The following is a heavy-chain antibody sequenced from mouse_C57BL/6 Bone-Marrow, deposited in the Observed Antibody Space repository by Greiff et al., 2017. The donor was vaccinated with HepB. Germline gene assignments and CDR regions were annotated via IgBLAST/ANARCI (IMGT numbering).Heavy chain of an antibody. V-gene: IGHV14-1*01. CDR1: GFNIKDYY. CDR3: TTSIYYYGSDYAMDY. D-gene: IGHD1-1*01. Sequence: EVQLQQSGAELVRPGASVKLSCTASGFNIKDYYMHWVKQRPEQGLEWIGRIDPEDGDTEYAPKFQGKATMTADTSSNTAYLQLSSLTSEDTAVYYCTTSIYYYGSDYAMDYWGQGTSVTVSS. CDR2: IDPEDGDT. J-gene: IGHJ4*01.